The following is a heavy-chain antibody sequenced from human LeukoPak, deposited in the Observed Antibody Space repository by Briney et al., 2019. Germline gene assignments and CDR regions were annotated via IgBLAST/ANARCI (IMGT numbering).Heavy chain of an antibody. V-gene: IGHV3-23*01. J-gene: IGHJ3*02. Sequence: GGSLRLSCAASGFTFSSSAMSWVRQAPGKGLEWVSAISNNGGYTYYADSVQGRFTISRDNSKNTLYLQMNSLRAEDTAVYYCARDRVTIWNDAFDIWGQGTMVTVSS. CDR3: ARDRVTIWNDAFDI. CDR1: GFTFSSSA. CDR2: ISNNGGYT. D-gene: IGHD1-1*01.